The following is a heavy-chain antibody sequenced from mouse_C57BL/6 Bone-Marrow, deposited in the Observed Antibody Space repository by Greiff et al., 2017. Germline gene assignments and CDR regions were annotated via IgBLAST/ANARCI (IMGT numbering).Heavy chain of an antibody. Sequence: QVQLQQPGAELVMPGASVKLSCKASGYTFTSYWMHWVKQRPGQGLEWIGEIDPSDSYTNYNQKFKGKSTLTVDKSSSTAYMQLSRLTSEDSAVYYCAREGYYFWYFDVWGTGTRVTVSS. D-gene: IGHD2-3*01. V-gene: IGHV1-69*01. J-gene: IGHJ1*03. CDR2: IDPSDSYT. CDR1: GYTFTSYW. CDR3: AREGYYFWYFDV.